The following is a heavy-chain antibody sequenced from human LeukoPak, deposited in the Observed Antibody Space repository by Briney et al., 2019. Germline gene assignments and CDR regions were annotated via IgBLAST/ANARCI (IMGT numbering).Heavy chain of an antibody. CDR3: ARGDSSGWYENWFDP. CDR2: IYYSGST. CDR1: GGSISSSSYY. V-gene: IGHV4-39*01. D-gene: IGHD6-19*01. J-gene: IGHJ5*02. Sequence: PSETLSLTCTVSGGSISSSSYYWGWIRQPPGKGLEWIGSIYYSGSTYYNPSLKSRVTISVDTSKNQFSLKLSSVTAADTAVYYCARGDSSGWYENWFDPWGQGTLVTASS.